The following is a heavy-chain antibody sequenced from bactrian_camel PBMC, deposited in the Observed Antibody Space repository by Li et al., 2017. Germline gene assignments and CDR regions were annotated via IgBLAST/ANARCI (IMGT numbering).Heavy chain of an antibody. CDR2: LDADGRTT. CDR1: GSTYSSLC. V-gene: IGHV3S1*01. D-gene: IGHD6*01. J-gene: IGHJ6*01. Sequence: HVQLVESGGGSVQTGGSLRLSCQASGSTYSSLCMGWFRQAPGKEREGVAVLDADGRTTLYRDSVKGRFTISKDYAKNTLYLQMDSLKPEDTAMYYCAADPGPYGGSTPPPADYFGHWGQGTQVTVS. CDR3: AADPGPYGGSTPPPADYFGH.